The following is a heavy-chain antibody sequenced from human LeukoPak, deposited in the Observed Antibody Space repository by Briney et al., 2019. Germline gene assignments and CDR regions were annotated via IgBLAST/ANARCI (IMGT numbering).Heavy chain of an antibody. V-gene: IGHV1-2*02. J-gene: IGHJ4*02. CDR2: INPNSGDT. CDR1: GYTFTGYY. D-gene: IGHD1-26*01. Sequence: ASVKVSCKASGYTFTGYYIHWVRQAPGQGLEWMGWINPNSGDTHYAQKFRGRVTMTRDTSISTAYMELSRLRSDDTAMYYCARGSTVGATESLGFDYWGQGTPVTVSS. CDR3: ARGSTVGATESLGFDY.